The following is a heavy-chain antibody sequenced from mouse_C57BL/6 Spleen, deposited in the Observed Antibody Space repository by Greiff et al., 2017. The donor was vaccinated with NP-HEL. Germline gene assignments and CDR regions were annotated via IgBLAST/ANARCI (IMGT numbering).Heavy chain of an antibody. CDR1: GYTFTSYW. CDR2: IYPGSGST. Sequence: QVQLQQPGAELVKPGASVKMSCKASGYTFTSYWITWVKQRPGQGLEWIGDIYPGSGSTNYNGKFKSKATLTVDTSSSTAYMQLSSLTSEDSAVYYCAREGYGSTFYYAMDYWGQGTSVTVSS. D-gene: IGHD1-1*01. V-gene: IGHV1-55*01. J-gene: IGHJ4*01. CDR3: AREGYGSTFYYAMDY.